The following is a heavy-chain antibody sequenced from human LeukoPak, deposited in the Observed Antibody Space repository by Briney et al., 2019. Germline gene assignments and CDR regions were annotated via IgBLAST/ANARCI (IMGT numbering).Heavy chain of an antibody. CDR1: GGTFSNYV. J-gene: IGHJ6*03. D-gene: IGHD3-3*01. V-gene: IGHV1-69*13. Sequence: SVKVSCKASGGTFSNYVISWVRQAPGQGLEWMGGIIPIFGTANYAQKFQGRVTITADESTSTAYMELSSLRSEDTAVYYCARGSVARFLEWLLPYYYYYYMDVWGKGTTVTVSS. CDR3: ARGSVARFLEWLLPYYYYYYMDV. CDR2: IIPIFGTA.